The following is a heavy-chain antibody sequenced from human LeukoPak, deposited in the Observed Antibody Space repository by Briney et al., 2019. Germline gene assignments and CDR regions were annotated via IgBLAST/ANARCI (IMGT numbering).Heavy chain of an antibody. J-gene: IGHJ4*02. CDR3: ASGYSGYDSRVDY. V-gene: IGHV1-46*01. CDR2: INPSGGST. Sequence: ASVTVSCKASGYTFTSYYMHWVRQAPGQGLEWMGMINPSGGSTSYAQKFQGRVTMTRDTSISTAYMELSRLRSDDTAVYYCASGYSGYDSRVDYWGQGTLVTVSS. CDR1: GYTFTSYY. D-gene: IGHD5-12*01.